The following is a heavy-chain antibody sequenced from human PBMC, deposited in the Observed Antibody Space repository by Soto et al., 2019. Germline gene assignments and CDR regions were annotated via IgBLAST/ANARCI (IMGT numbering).Heavy chain of an antibody. Sequence: QVQLQESGPGLVKPSETLSLTCSVSGASLASYYWGWIRLSPGKGLEWIAYIYDSGITMYNPSLKSRVTMSVDTSKNQFSLNLTSVTAADTAVYYCARGAAFWFDLWGQGTLVTVSS. CDR3: ARGAAFWFDL. CDR2: IYDSGIT. V-gene: IGHV4-59*01. J-gene: IGHJ5*02. CDR1: GASLASYY. D-gene: IGHD2-15*01.